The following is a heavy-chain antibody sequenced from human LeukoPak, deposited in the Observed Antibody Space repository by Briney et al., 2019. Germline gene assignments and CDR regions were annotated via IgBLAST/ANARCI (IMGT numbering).Heavy chain of an antibody. V-gene: IGHV3-48*01. D-gene: IGHD3-22*01. J-gene: IGHJ4*02. CDR3: ERGSTYYDSSGQVPFDY. CDR2: ISGSSSTI. Sequence: GGSLRLSCAASGFTFSSYSMNWVRQTPGKGLEWGSYISGSSSTIYYADSAKGRFTISRDNGKNTLYLQMNSLRAEDTAVYYCERGSTYYDSSGQVPFDYWGQGTLVTVSS. CDR1: GFTFSSYS.